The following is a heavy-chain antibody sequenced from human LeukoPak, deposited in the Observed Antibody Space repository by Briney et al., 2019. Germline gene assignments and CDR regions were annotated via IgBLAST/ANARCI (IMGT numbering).Heavy chain of an antibody. Sequence: SETLSLTCTVSGDSISSYYWSWIRQPPGKGLEWIGSIYHSGSTYYNPSLKSRITISVDTSKNQFSLKLSSVTAADTAVYYCARGGVYSNSILVDYWGQGTLVTVSS. CDR3: ARGGVYSNSILVDY. J-gene: IGHJ4*02. D-gene: IGHD6-6*01. CDR1: GDSISSYY. V-gene: IGHV4-38-2*02. CDR2: IYHSGST.